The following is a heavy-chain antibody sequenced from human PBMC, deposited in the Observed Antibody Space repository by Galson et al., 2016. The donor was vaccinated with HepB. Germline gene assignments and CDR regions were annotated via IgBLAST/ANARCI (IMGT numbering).Heavy chain of an antibody. CDR1: GFTFGDYA. V-gene: IGHV3-49*03. J-gene: IGHJ5*02. D-gene: IGHD2-15*01. CDR3: AGGGTVVVVAWFDP. Sequence: SLRLSCAASGFTFGDYAMSWFRQAPGKGLEWVGFIRSKVYGGTTEYAASVKGRFTISRNDSKSIAYLQMNSLTTEDTAVYYCAGGGTVVVVAWFDPWGQGTLVTVSS. CDR2: IRSKVYGGTT.